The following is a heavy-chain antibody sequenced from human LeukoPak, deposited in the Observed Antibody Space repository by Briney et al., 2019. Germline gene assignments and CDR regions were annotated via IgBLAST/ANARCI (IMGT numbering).Heavy chain of an antibody. D-gene: IGHD3-10*01. CDR2: ISGSGGST. J-gene: IGHJ5*02. CDR3: AKTSGITMVRGPLDP. CDR1: GFTFSSYA. V-gene: IGHV3-23*01. Sequence: PGGSLRLSCAASGFTFSSYAMSWVRQAPGKGLEWVSAISGSGGSTYYADSVKGRFTISRDNSKNTLYLQMNSLRAEDTAVYYCAKTSGITMVRGPLDPWGQGTLVTVSS.